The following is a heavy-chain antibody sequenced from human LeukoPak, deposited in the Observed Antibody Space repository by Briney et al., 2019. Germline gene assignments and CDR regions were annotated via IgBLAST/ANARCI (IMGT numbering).Heavy chain of an antibody. V-gene: IGHV3-15*01. Sequence: GGSLRLSCAASGFTFSNAWMSWVRQAPGKGLEWVGRIKSKTDGGTTDYAAPVKGRFTISRDDSKNTLYRQMNSLKTEDTAVYYCTGEYCSGGSCYSLVLSDYWGQGTLVTVSS. CDR2: IKSKTDGGTT. D-gene: IGHD2-15*01. J-gene: IGHJ4*02. CDR3: TGEYCSGGSCYSLVLSDY. CDR1: GFTFSNAW.